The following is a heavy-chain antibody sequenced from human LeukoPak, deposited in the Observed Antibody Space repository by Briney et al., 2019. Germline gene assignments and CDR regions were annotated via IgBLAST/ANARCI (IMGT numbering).Heavy chain of an antibody. Sequence: GGSLRLSCAASGFTFSSYGMHWVRQAPAKGLEWVAFIRFDGSDKYYADSVKGRFTISRDNSKNTLWLQMNSLRADDTAVYYCAKDFYDYGDYPGYWGQGTLVPVSS. CDR1: GFTFSSYG. D-gene: IGHD4-17*01. V-gene: IGHV3-30*02. CDR3: AKDFYDYGDYPGY. J-gene: IGHJ4*02. CDR2: IRFDGSDK.